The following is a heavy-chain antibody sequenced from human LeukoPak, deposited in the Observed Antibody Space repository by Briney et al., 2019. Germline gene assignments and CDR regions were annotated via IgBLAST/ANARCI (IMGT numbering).Heavy chain of an antibody. CDR2: ISGSGGST. J-gene: IGHJ5*02. CDR1: GLTFSNYA. V-gene: IGHV3-23*01. CDR3: AKDLWDIVVVAAATSLLNWFDP. Sequence: PGGSLRLSCAASGLTFSNYATSSVRQAPGKGLEWVSAISGSGGSTYYADSEKGRFTISRDNSKNTLYLQMNSLRAEDTAVYYCAKDLWDIVVVAAATSLLNWFDPWGQGTLVTVSS. D-gene: IGHD2-2*01.